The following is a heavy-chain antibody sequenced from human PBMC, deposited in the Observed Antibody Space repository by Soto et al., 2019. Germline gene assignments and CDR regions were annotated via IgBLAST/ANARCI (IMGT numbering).Heavy chain of an antibody. CDR3: ATAAYSSSWYQLYDYYYGMDV. V-gene: IGHV3-23*01. CDR2: ISGSGGST. Sequence: PGESLRLSCAASGFTFSSYAMSWVRQAPGKGLEWVSAISGSGGSTYYADSVKGRFTISRDNSKNTLYLQMNSLRAEDTAVYYCATAAYSSSWYQLYDYYYGMDVWGQGTTVTVSS. D-gene: IGHD6-13*01. J-gene: IGHJ6*02. CDR1: GFTFSSYA.